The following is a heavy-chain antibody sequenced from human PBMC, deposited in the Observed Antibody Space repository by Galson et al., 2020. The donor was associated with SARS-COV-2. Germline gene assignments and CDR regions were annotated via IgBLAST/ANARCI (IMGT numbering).Heavy chain of an antibody. CDR3: ARIVVGPAAMRDYYYGMDV. J-gene: IGHJ6*02. Sequence: KMSGPTLVKPTETLTLTCTVSGFSLTNARMGVSWIRQPPGKALEWLAHIFSNDKKSYSTSLKSRLTISKDTSKSQVVLTMTNMDPVDTATYYCARIVVGPAAMRDYYYGMDVWGQGTTITVSS. V-gene: IGHV2-26*01. CDR1: GFSLTNARMG. CDR2: IFSNDKK. D-gene: IGHD2-2*01.